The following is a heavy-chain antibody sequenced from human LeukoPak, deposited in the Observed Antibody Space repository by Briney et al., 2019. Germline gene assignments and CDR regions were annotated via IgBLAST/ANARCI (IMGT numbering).Heavy chain of an antibody. V-gene: IGHV3-21*01. CDR1: GFTFSSYS. CDR2: ISSSSSYI. D-gene: IGHD1-26*01. J-gene: IGHJ4*02. CDR3: ASGSYYNEGGYYFDY. Sequence: TGGSLRLSCAASGFTFSSYSMNWVRQAPGKGLEWVSSISSSSSYIYYADSVKGRFTISRDNAKNSLYLQMNSLRAEDTAVYYCASGSYYNEGGYYFDYWGQGTLVTVSS.